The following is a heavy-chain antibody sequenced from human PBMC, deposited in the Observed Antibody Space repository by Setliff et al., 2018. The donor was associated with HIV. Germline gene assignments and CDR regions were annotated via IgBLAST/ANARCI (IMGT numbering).Heavy chain of an antibody. CDR3: ARCRAWGYSAYEI. V-gene: IGHV4-61*09. CDR1: GASISSGSFY. J-gene: IGHJ4*02. D-gene: IGHD5-12*01. CDR2: IYTSGST. Sequence: PSETLSLTCTVSGASISSGSFYWSWIRQPAGKGLELTGHIYTSGSTNYNPSLQSRVTMSIDTSKNQCSLRLSSVTAADTAVYYCARCRAWGYSAYEIWGQGTLVTFSS.